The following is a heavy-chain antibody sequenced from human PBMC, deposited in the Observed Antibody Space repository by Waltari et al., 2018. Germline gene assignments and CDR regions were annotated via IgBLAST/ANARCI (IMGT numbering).Heavy chain of an antibody. V-gene: IGHV1-69*01. CDR3: ARVGATVFDH. CDR1: GGTFSNYA. J-gene: IGHJ4*02. CDR2: ILPIFGDA. Sequence: QVQLVQSGPEMKKPGSSVKVSCMFSGGTFSNYAISWVRQAPGQGLEWMGGILPIFGDADYAQKFQGRLTITADESTSTAYLDLSSVTSDDTAVYYCARVGATVFDHWGQGTQVTVSS. D-gene: IGHD3-16*01.